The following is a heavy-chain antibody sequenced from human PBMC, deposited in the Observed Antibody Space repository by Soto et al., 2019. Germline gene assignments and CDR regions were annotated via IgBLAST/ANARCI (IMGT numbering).Heavy chain of an antibody. V-gene: IGHV1-69*01. Sequence: QVQLVQSGAEVKKPGSSVKVSCKASGGTFSSYAISWVRQAPGQGLEWMGGIIPIFGTANYAQKFQGRVTITADESTSTAYRELSSLRSEDTAVYYCARVAAGRRYFDWAQGMDVWGQGTTVTVSS. CDR2: IIPIFGTA. J-gene: IGHJ6*02. D-gene: IGHD3-9*01. CDR3: ARVAAGRRYFDWAQGMDV. CDR1: GGTFSSYA.